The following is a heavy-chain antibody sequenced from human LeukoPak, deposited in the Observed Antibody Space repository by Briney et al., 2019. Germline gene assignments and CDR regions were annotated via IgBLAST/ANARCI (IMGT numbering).Heavy chain of an antibody. Sequence: ASVKVSCKASGYTFTSYYIHWVRQAPGQGLEWMGIINPSGDSTSYAQKFQGRLTMTRDMSTSTVYMELSSLRAEDTAVYYCAKDLRVLDYYGSGKGLWFDYWGQGTLVTVSS. D-gene: IGHD3-10*01. CDR1: GYTFTSYY. J-gene: IGHJ4*02. V-gene: IGHV1-46*01. CDR3: AKDLRVLDYYGSGKGLWFDY. CDR2: INPSGDST.